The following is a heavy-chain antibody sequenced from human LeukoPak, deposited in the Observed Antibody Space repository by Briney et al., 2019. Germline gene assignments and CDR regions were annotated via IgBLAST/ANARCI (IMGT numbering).Heavy chain of an antibody. D-gene: IGHD3-10*01. V-gene: IGHV1-18*01. CDR1: GYTFIRYG. CDR3: ARDRVYGPGPTYFDY. CDR2: ISAYNGNT. Sequence: ASVKVSCKASGYTFIRYGFSWVRQAPGQGLEWMGWISAYNGNTKYPQKVQGRVAMTTDTSTNTAYMELRSLTSDDTAIYYCARDRVYGPGPTYFDYWGQGTLVTVSS. J-gene: IGHJ4*02.